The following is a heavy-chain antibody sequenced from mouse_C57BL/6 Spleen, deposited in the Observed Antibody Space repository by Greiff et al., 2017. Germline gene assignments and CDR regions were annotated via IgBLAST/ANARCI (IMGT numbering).Heavy chain of an antibody. Sequence: VKLVESGAELVRPGASVTLSCKASGYTFTDYEMHWVKQTPVHGLEWIGAIDPETGGTAYNQKFKGKAILTADKSSSTAYMELRSLTSEDSAVYYCTRQDSNYWYFDVWGTGTTVTVSS. CDR3: TRQDSNYWYFDV. V-gene: IGHV1-15*01. J-gene: IGHJ1*03. CDR2: IDPETGGT. D-gene: IGHD2-5*01. CDR1: GYTFTDYE.